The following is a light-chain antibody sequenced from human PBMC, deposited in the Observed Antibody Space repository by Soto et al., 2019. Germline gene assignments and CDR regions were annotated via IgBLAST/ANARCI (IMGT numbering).Light chain of an antibody. Sequence: QSVLTQPPSVSGAPGQRVTISCTGSSSNIGAGFDTHWYQKLPGTAPKLLIYDDDKRPSGIPDRFSGSKSGTSATLGITGFQTGDEADYYCGSWDSSLSAYVFGTGTKLTVL. J-gene: IGLJ1*01. V-gene: IGLV1-51*01. CDR3: GSWDSSLSAYV. CDR1: SSNIGAGF. CDR2: DDD.